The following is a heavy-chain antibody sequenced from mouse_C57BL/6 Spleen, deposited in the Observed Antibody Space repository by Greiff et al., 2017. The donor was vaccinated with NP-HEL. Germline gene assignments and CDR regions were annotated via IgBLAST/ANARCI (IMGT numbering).Heavy chain of an antibody. V-gene: IGHV1-52*01. J-gene: IGHJ1*03. CDR1: GYTFTSYW. CDR3: ARSGYSNYEGWYFDV. CDR2: IDPSDSET. Sequence: VQLQQPGAELVRPGSSVKLSCKASGYTFTSYWMHWVKQRPIQGLEWIGNIDPSDSETHYNQKFKDKATLTVDKSSSTAYMQLSSLTSEDSAVYYCARSGYSNYEGWYFDVWGTGTTVTVSS. D-gene: IGHD2-5*01.